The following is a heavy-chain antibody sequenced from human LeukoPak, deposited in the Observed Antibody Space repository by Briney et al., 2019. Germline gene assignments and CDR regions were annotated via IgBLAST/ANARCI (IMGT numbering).Heavy chain of an antibody. D-gene: IGHD3-10*01. V-gene: IGHV1-46*01. CDR1: GYTFTSYY. CDR3: ARGERGDSRLNWFDP. CDR2: INPSGGSA. J-gene: IGHJ5*02. Sequence: ASVKVSCKASGYTFTSYYMHWVRQAPGQGLGWMGIINPSGGSASYAQKFQGRVTMTRDTSTSTVYMELSSLRSEDTAVYYCARGERGDSRLNWFDPWGQGTLVTVSS.